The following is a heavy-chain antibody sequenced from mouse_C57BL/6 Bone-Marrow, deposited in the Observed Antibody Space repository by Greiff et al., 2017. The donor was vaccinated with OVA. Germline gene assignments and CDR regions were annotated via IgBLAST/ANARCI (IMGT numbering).Heavy chain of an antibody. V-gene: IGHV1-66*01. J-gene: IGHJ3*01. D-gene: IGHD2-10*02. CDR3: ASPLGFAY. CDR2: IYPGSGNT. Sequence: VQVVESGPELVKPGASVKISCKASGYSFTSYYIHWVKQRPGQGLEWIGWIYPGSGNTKYNEKFKGKATLTADTSSSTAYMQLSSLTSEDSAVYYCASPLGFAYWGQGTLVTVSA. CDR1: GYSFTSYY.